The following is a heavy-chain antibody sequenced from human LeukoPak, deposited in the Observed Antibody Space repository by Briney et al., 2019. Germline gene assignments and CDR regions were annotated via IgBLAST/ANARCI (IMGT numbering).Heavy chain of an antibody. Sequence: SETLSLTCAVYGGSFSGYYWSWIRQPPGKGLEWIGEINHSGSTNYNPSLKSRVTISVDTSKNQFSLKLSSVTAADTAVYYRARSGVYYDYVWGSYRRRPFDYWGQGTLVTVSS. V-gene: IGHV4-34*01. CDR2: INHSGST. J-gene: IGHJ4*02. D-gene: IGHD3-16*02. CDR1: GGSFSGYY. CDR3: ARSGVYYDYVWGSYRRRPFDY.